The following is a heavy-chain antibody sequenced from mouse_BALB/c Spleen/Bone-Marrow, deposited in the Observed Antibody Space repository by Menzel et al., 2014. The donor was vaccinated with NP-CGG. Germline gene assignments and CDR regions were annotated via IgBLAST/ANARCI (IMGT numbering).Heavy chain of an antibody. D-gene: IGHD1-2*01. CDR2: VNPNNGGT. CDR1: GYTFTEYT. V-gene: IGHV1-18*01. CDR3: ARKDYGYNYVIVY. Sequence: EVQLQQSGAELVRPGSSVKISCKTSGYTFTEYTMHWVKQSHGKSLEWIGGVNPNNGGTIYNQEFKGKATLTVDNSSSTAYMELRSLTSEDSAVYYCARKDYGYNYVIVYWGQGPPVTVPS. J-gene: IGHJ4*01.